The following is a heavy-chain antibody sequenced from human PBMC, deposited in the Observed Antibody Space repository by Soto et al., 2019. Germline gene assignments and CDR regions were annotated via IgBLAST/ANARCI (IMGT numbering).Heavy chain of an antibody. CDR2: IYYDGST. V-gene: IGHV4-39*07. D-gene: IGHD4-17*01. J-gene: IGHJ4*02. CDR1: GGSISRDDYY. CDR3: ARSQTTVTSYDY. Sequence: SETLSLTCTVSGGSISRDDYYWGWIRQPPGKGLEWIGNIYYDGSTYYNPSLKSRVTISINTSKNQFSLRLTSATAADTAVYYCARSQTTVTSYDYWGQGTQVTVSS.